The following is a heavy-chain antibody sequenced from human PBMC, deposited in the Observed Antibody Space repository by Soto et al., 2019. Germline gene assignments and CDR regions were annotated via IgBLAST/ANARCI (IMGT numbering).Heavy chain of an antibody. V-gene: IGHV1-18*01. Sequence: ASVKVSCKASGYTFTSYGISWVRQAPGQGLEWMGWISAYNGNTNYAQKLQGRVTMTTDTSTSTAYMELRSLRSDDTAVYYCARDRDTAMVDPYFDYWGQGTLVTVSS. CDR2: ISAYNGNT. J-gene: IGHJ4*02. CDR3: ARDRDTAMVDPYFDY. D-gene: IGHD5-18*01. CDR1: GYTFTSYG.